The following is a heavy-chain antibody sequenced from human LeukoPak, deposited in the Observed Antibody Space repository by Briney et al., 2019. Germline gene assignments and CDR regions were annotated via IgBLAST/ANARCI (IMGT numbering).Heavy chain of an antibody. CDR3: APPTVVTNDAFDI. D-gene: IGHD4-17*01. Sequence: GGSLRLSCAASGFTFSSYAMSWVRQAPGKGLEWVSAISGSGGSTYYADSVKGRLTISRDNSKNTLYLQMNSLRAEDTAVYYCAPPTVVTNDAFDIWGQGTMVTVSS. CDR1: GFTFSSYA. V-gene: IGHV3-23*01. J-gene: IGHJ3*02. CDR2: ISGSGGST.